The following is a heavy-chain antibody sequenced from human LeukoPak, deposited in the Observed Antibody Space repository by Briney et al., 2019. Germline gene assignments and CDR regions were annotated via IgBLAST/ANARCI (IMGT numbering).Heavy chain of an antibody. CDR2: IKQDGNEK. Sequence: PGGSLRLSCAASGLTFNKAWMGWVRQAPGKGLEWVASIKQDGNEKYYVDPVKGRFTISRDSAENTLYLQMKSLKAEDTAFYYCTRPLLYYYGSETYFWFDLWGQGTLVTVSS. CDR1: GLTFNKAW. J-gene: IGHJ5*02. V-gene: IGHV3-7*01. D-gene: IGHD3-10*01. CDR3: TRPLLYYYGSETYFWFDL.